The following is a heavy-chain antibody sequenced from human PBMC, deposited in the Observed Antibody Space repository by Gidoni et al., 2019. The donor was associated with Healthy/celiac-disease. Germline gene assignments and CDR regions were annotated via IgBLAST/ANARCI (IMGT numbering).Heavy chain of an antibody. V-gene: IGHV1-69*01. J-gene: IGHJ6*02. D-gene: IGHD5-18*01. CDR3: ARDRRGYSYDYYYGMDV. CDR2: IIPIFGTA. CDR1: GCSFSSYA. Sequence: QVQLVLPGAVVKKPGSSVQVSCKASGCSFSSYAISWVRQAPGQVLEWMGGIIPIFGTANYAQKFQGRVTITADESTSTAYMELSSLRSEDTAVYYCARDRRGYSYDYYYGMDVWGQGTTVTVSS.